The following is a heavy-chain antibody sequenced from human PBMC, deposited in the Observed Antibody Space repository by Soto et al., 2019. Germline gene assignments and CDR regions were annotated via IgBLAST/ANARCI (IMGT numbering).Heavy chain of an antibody. CDR2: IYPGDTDT. J-gene: IGHJ6*02. Sequence: PGESLKISCKASGYSFSNYWIGWVRQVPGKGLEWMGIIYPGDTDTRYSPSFQGQVTISVDKSISTAYLEWRSLKASDTAMYFCALTAPRDHYYAMDVWGQGPTVTVSS. CDR1: GYSFSNYW. CDR3: ALTAPRDHYYAMDV. D-gene: IGHD5-18*01. V-gene: IGHV5-51*01.